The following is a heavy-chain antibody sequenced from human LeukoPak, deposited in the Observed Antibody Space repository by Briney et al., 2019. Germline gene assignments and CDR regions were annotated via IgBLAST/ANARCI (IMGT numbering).Heavy chain of an antibody. CDR2: LGSAGDK. CDR3: ARAKRETSTRPWTSGMDV. J-gene: IGHJ6*02. D-gene: IGHD3/OR15-3a*01. V-gene: IGHV3-13*01. CDR1: GFTLSDYD. Sequence: GGSLRLSCAASGFTLSDYDIHWVRQPIGKGLDWVSGLGSAGDKYHAGSERGRFTISREDAENSVYLQMNGLRPEDTAVYYCARAKRETSTRPWTSGMDVWGQGTRVTVSS.